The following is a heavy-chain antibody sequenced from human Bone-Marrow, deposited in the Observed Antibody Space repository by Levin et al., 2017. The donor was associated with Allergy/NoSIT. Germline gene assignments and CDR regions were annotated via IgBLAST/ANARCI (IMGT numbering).Heavy chain of an antibody. D-gene: IGHD6-19*01. V-gene: IGHV3-30*03. CDR3: ARGTWDSVATVLYFDY. CDR1: GFSFSRHG. Sequence: PGGSLRLSCAASGFSFSRHGMHWVRQVPGKGLEWVAVTSYDGSSEYYADSVKGRFTISRDNSENTLFLQLNSLRPEDTAVYYCARGTWDSVATVLYFDYWGQGTLVTVSS. J-gene: IGHJ4*02. CDR2: TSYDGSSE.